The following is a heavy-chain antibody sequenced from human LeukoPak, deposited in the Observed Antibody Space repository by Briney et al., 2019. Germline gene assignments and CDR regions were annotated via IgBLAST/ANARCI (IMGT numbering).Heavy chain of an antibody. CDR1: GYTFTSYY. CDR2: INPSGGST. V-gene: IGHV1-46*01. Sequence: ASVKVSCKASGYTFTSYYIHWVRQAPGQGLEWMGIINPSGGSTSYAQKFQGRVTMTRDTSTSTVYMELSSLRSEDTAVYYCARSAPGSGDPYYFDYWGQGTLVTVSS. J-gene: IGHJ4*02. D-gene: IGHD3-10*01. CDR3: ARSAPGSGDPYYFDY.